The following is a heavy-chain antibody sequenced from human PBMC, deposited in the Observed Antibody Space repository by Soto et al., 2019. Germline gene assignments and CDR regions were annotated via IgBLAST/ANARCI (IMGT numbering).Heavy chain of an antibody. Sequence: GASVKVSCKASGYTFTSYGISWVRQAPGQGPEWMGIMHPYGGSTGYAQKFQGRVTLTRDTSTRTDYMELSSLRSDDTAVYYCAILYYYDSGDYYSNYQYYGMDVWGQGTTVTVSS. D-gene: IGHD3-22*01. V-gene: IGHV1-46*01. CDR2: MHPYGGST. CDR3: AILYYYDSGDYYSNYQYYGMDV. J-gene: IGHJ6*02. CDR1: GYTFTSYG.